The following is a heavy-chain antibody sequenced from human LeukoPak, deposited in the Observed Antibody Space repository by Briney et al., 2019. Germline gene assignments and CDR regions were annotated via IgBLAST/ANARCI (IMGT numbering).Heavy chain of an antibody. J-gene: IGHJ4*02. D-gene: IGHD3-3*01. V-gene: IGHV4-39*07. CDR1: GGSFSSSSSY. CDR3: ARVHWSAYYIDY. CDR2: IYYSGST. Sequence: SETLSLTCTVSGGSFSSSSSYWGWIRKPPGKGLEWIGSIYYSGSTNYNPSLKSRVTISIDTSKTQFSLTLSSVTAADTAIYYCARVHWSAYYIDYWGQGSLVTVSS.